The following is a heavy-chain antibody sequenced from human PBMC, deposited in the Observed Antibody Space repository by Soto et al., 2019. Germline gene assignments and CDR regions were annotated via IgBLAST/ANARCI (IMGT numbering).Heavy chain of an antibody. J-gene: IGHJ6*02. D-gene: IGHD3-3*01. CDR3: ARRISTYYDFWSGYPSTGGAMDV. Sequence: LRLSCAASGFTFSSYAMHWVRQAPGKGLEWVAVISYDGSNKYYADSVKGRFTISRDNSKNTLYLQMNSLRAEDTAVYYCARRISTYYDFWSGYPSTGGAMDVWGQGTTVTVSS. CDR2: ISYDGSNK. V-gene: IGHV3-30-3*01. CDR1: GFTFSSYA.